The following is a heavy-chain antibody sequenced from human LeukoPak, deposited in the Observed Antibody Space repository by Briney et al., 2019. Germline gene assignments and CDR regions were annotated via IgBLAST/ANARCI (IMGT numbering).Heavy chain of an antibody. CDR2: ISSTASST. CDR1: EFTFSSYS. CDR3: ARDVTYHGGDWFDP. Sequence: PGGSLRLSCAASEFTFSSYSMSWVRQAPGKGLEWVSYISSTASSTYYAASVKGRFTVSRDNAKNSLYLQMNSLRAEDTAVYYCARDVTYHGGDWFDPWGQGTLVTVSS. V-gene: IGHV3-48*04. J-gene: IGHJ5*02. D-gene: IGHD4-23*01.